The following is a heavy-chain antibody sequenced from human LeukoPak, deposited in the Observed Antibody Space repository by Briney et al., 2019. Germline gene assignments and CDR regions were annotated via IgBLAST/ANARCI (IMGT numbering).Heavy chain of an antibody. Sequence: GGSLRLSCAASGFTFSDYYMAWIRQGPGKGLEYISHISASGSTIHYGDSVKGRFTIFRDYARNSVYLQMTSRRVEDTATYFCAIHCGGHCYTGFAYSGPGSLVTVSS. CDR1: GFTFSDYY. J-gene: IGHJ4*02. CDR3: AIHCGGHCYTGFAY. D-gene: IGHD2-21*02. CDR2: ISASGSTI. V-gene: IGHV3-11*04.